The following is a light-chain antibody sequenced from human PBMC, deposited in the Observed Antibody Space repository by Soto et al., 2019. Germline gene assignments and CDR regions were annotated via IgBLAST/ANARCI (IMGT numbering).Light chain of an antibody. J-gene: IGLJ1*01. CDR1: SSDIGTYNY. CDR2: EVS. CDR3: SSYTSSSSQDV. Sequence: QSALTQPASVSGSPGQSITISCTGTSSDIGTYNYVSWYQQHPGKAPKLIIYEVSNRPSGVTNRVSGPKSGNTASLTISRLQAEDEADYYCSSYTSSSSQDVFGTGTKLTVL. V-gene: IGLV2-14*01.